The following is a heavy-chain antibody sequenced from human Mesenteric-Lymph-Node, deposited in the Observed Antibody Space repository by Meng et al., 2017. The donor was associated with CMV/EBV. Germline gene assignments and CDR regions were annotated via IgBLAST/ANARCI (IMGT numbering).Heavy chain of an antibody. CDR3: ARLDGAIYNP. J-gene: IGHJ5*02. V-gene: IGHV3-64*02. D-gene: IGHD4/OR15-4a*01. CDR1: GFTFSSYA. CDR2: ISSTGDNT. Sequence: LSLTCAASGFTFSSYAMHWVRQAPGKGLEYVSAISSTGDNTYYADSVRGRFTISRDNSKNTLYLQMGSLRVDDMAVYYYARLDGAIYNPWGQGTLVTVSS.